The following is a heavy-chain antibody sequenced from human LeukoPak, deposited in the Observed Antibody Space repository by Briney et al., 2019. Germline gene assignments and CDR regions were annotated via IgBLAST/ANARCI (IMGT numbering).Heavy chain of an antibody. J-gene: IGHJ4*02. CDR3: ATSVNYVLPY. CDR1: GFTFSSYS. D-gene: IGHD1-7*01. CDR2: ISSSSSYI. V-gene: IGHV3-21*04. Sequence: TGGSLRLSCAASGFTFSSYSMNWVRQAPGKGLEWVSSISSSSSYIYYADSVKGRFTISRDNSKNTLYLQMNSLRAEDTAVYYCATSVNYVLPYWGQGTLVTVSS.